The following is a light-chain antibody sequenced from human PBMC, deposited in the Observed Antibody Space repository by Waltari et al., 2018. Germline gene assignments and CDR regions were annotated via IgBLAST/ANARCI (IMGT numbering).Light chain of an antibody. J-gene: IGKJ1*01. Sequence: DIVVTQSPDSLAASLGERATINCKSSQSVLHTNNKNHLAWYQQKPGQPPKLLIYWASTRASGVPDRFSGSGSGTDFTLTISSLQAEDVAVYYCQQYYGTPPTFGQGTKVEIK. V-gene: IGKV4-1*01. CDR3: QQYYGTPPT. CDR2: WAS. CDR1: QSVLHTNNKNH.